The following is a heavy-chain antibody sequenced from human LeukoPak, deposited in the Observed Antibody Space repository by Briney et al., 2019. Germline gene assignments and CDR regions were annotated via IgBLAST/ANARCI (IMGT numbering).Heavy chain of an antibody. CDR1: GYTFTSYY. Sequence: ASVKVSCKASGYTFTSYYMHWVRQAPGQGLEWMGIINPSGGSTNYAQKFQGRVTMTRDTSTSTVYMDLSSLRSEDTAVYYCARPHYGSGKVFDFWGQGTLVTVSS. V-gene: IGHV1-46*01. J-gene: IGHJ4*02. CDR3: ARPHYGSGKVFDF. CDR2: INPSGGST. D-gene: IGHD3-10*01.